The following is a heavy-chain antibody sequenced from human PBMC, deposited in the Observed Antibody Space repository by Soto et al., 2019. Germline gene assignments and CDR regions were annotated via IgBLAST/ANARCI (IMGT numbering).Heavy chain of an antibody. D-gene: IGHD2-15*01. Sequence: PGGSLRLSCAASGFTFSSYSMNWVRQAPGKGLEWVSSISSSSSYIYYADSVKGRFTISRDNAKNSLYLQMNSLRAEDTAVYYCARNQPGYAAFDIWGQGTMVTVSS. CDR2: ISSSSSYI. J-gene: IGHJ3*02. CDR1: GFTFSSYS. CDR3: ARNQPGYAAFDI. V-gene: IGHV3-21*01.